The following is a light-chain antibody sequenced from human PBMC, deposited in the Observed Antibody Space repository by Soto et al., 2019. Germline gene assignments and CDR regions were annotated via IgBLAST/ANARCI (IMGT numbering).Light chain of an antibody. Sequence: EIVLTQSAGTVSLSPGERATLSCRASQSVSNNYLAWYQQKPGQAPRLLIYGASNRATGIPDRFSGSGSGTDFTLTISRLEPEDFAVYYCPQYGSSGTFGQGTKVDIK. J-gene: IGKJ1*01. CDR1: QSVSNNY. CDR3: PQYGSSGT. CDR2: GAS. V-gene: IGKV3-20*01.